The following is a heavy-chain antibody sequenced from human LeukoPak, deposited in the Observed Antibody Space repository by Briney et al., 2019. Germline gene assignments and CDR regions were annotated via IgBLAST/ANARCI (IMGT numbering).Heavy chain of an antibody. V-gene: IGHV1-2*06. D-gene: IGHD2-2*01. CDR3: ARVGFTTSWSNFDY. CDR2: INPNGGDT. CDR1: GYTFTSYY. J-gene: IGHJ4*02. Sequence: ASVKVACKASGYTFTSYYMHWVRQAPGQGLEWMGRINPNGGDTNYAQKFQGRVTMASDTSISTAYMELSSLISDDTAVYYCARVGFTTSWSNFDYWSQGTPVTVSS.